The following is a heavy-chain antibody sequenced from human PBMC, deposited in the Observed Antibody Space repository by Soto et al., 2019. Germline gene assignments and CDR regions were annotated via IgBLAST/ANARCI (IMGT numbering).Heavy chain of an antibody. CDR1: GFTVSSNY. D-gene: IGHD3-3*01. CDR2: IYSAGNT. Sequence: GGSLRLSCAASGFTVSSNYMSWVRQAPGKGLEWISIIYSAGNTYYADSVKGRFTISRDNSKNTLYLQMNSLGAEDTAVYYCARGGSTIFGVVIIRAEYFQHWGQGTLVTVSS. CDR3: ARGGSTIFGVVIIRAEYFQH. J-gene: IGHJ1*01. V-gene: IGHV3-66*01.